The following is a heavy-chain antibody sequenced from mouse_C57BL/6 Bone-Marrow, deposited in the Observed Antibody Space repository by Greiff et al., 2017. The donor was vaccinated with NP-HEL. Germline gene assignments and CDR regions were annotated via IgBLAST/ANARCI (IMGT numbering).Heavy chain of an antibody. D-gene: IGHD1-1*01. CDR1: GYTFTSYW. Sequence: QVQLQQPGAELVRPGTSVKLSCKASGYTFTSYWMHWVKQRPGQGLEWIGVIDPSDSYTNYNQKFKGKATLTVDTSSSTAYMQLSSLTSEDSAVYYCARNYGSSTGAMDYWGQGTSVTVSS. CDR3: ARNYGSSTGAMDY. J-gene: IGHJ4*01. V-gene: IGHV1-59*01. CDR2: IDPSDSYT.